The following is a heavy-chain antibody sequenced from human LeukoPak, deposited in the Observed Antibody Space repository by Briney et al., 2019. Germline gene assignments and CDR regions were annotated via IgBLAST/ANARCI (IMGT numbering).Heavy chain of an antibody. V-gene: IGHV4-39*02. D-gene: IGHD6-19*01. CDR3: AREAPGSSGPSSSPYWYFDL. CDR2: MYYSGST. CDR1: GGSVSSSSYY. Sequence: SETLSLTCTVSGGSVSSSSYYWGWIRQPPGKGLEWIGSMYYSGSTYYSPSLKSRVTISVDTSKNHFSLKLSSVTAADTAVYYCAREAPGSSGPSSSPYWYFDLWGRGTLVTVSS. J-gene: IGHJ2*01.